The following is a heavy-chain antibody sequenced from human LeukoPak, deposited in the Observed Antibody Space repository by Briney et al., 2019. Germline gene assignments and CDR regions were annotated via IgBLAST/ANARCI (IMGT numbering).Heavy chain of an antibody. CDR1: GFTFSSYS. CDR2: ISSSSSYI. CDR3: ARGGTTVTENDY. D-gene: IGHD4-17*01. V-gene: IGHV3-21*01. J-gene: IGHJ4*02. Sequence: GGSLRLSCAASGFTFSSYSMNWVRQAPGKGLEWVSSISSSSSYIYYADSVKGRFTISRDNAKNSLYLQMDSLRAEDTAVYYCARGGTTVTENDYWGQGTLVTVSS.